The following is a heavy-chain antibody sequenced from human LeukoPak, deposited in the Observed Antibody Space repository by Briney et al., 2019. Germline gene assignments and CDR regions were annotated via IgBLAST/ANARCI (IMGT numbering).Heavy chain of an antibody. J-gene: IGHJ4*02. V-gene: IGHV1-69*13. CDR3: AREWRSRDFWSGLYFPYFDY. Sequence: SVKVSCKASGYTFTGYYIHWVRQAPGQGLEWMGGIIPIFGTANYAQKFQGRVTITAGESTSTAYMELSSLRSEDTAVYYCAREWRSRDFWSGLYFPYFDYWGQGTLVTVSS. D-gene: IGHD3-3*01. CDR2: IIPIFGTA. CDR1: GYTFTGYY.